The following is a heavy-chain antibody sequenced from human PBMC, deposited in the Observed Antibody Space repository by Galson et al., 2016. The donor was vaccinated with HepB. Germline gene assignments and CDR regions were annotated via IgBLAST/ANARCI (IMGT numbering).Heavy chain of an antibody. J-gene: IGHJ4*02. CDR3: ARGGGYYYFDY. CDR1: GFTFSSYW. V-gene: IGHV3-74*01. Sequence: SLRLSCAASGFTFSSYWMHWVRQAPGKGLVWVSRINSDESNTNYADSVKGRFTISRDNAKNTLYLQMKSLRAEDTAVYYCARGGGYYYFDYWGQGNLVTVSS. CDR2: INSDESNT. D-gene: IGHD2-21*01.